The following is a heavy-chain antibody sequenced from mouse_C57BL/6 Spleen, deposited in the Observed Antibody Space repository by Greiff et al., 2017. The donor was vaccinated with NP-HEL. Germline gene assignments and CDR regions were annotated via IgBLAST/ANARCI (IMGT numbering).Heavy chain of an antibody. V-gene: IGHV5-4*01. CDR2: ISDGGSYT. CDR3: ARDLITTLVATDYYAMDY. CDR1: GFTFSSYA. J-gene: IGHJ4*01. D-gene: IGHD1-1*01. Sequence: EVQLVESGGGLVKPGGSLKLSCAASGFTFSSYAMSWVRQTPEKRLEWVATISDGGSYTYYPDNVKGRFTISRDNAKNNLYLQMSHLKSEDTAMYYCARDLITTLVATDYYAMDYWGQGTSVTVSS.